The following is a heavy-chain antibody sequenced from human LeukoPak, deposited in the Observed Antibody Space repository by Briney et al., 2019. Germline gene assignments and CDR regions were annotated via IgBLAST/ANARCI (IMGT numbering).Heavy chain of an antibody. Sequence: PGGSLRLSCAASAFTVISNYMSWGRQAPGKGLGWVSVIYSGGSTYYEDSVKGRFTISRDNSKNTLYLQMNSLRAEDTAVYYCARATTADGIWGQGTMVTVSS. J-gene: IGHJ3*02. V-gene: IGHV3-53*01. CDR2: IYSGGST. CDR1: AFTVISNY. D-gene: IGHD4-17*01. CDR3: ARATTADGI.